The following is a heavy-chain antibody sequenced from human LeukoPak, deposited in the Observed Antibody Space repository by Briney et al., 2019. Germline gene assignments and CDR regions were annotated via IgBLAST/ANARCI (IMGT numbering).Heavy chain of an antibody. CDR2: ISGDGGST. CDR1: GFTFDDYA. CDR3: AKDRRYYYYYHMDV. V-gene: IGHV3-43*02. J-gene: IGHJ6*03. Sequence: PGGSLRPSCAASGFTFDDYAMHWVRQAPGKGLEWVSLISGDGGSTFYADSVKGRFTISRDNSKKSLYLQMNSLRTEDTALYYCAKDRRYYYYYHMDVWGKGTTVTVSS.